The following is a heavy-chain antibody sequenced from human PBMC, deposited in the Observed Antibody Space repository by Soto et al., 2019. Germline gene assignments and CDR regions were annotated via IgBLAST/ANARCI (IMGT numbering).Heavy chain of an antibody. CDR3: ARAVGYYGSGSYYSYYFDY. CDR1: GFTFSSYD. Sequence: VQLVESGGGLVQPGGSLRLSCAASGFTFSSYDMHWVRQATGKGLEWVSAIGTAGDTYYPGSVKGRFTISRENAKNSLYLQMNSLRAGDTAVYYCARAVGYYGSGSYYSYYFDYWGQGTLVTVSS. V-gene: IGHV3-13*01. D-gene: IGHD3-10*01. CDR2: IGTAGDT. J-gene: IGHJ4*02.